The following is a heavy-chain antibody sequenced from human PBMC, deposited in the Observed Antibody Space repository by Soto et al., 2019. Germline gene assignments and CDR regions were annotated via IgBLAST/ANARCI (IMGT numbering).Heavy chain of an antibody. CDR3: ARDTKMLAPLIYMDY. D-gene: IGHD3-22*01. V-gene: IGHV3-21*01. J-gene: IGHJ4*02. Sequence: VGSLKLSCAASGFTFNIYSMNWVRQAPGKGLEWVSSISSRSSNIDYADSVKGRFTISRDNANNSLYLQMNNLSADDTAVYYCARDTKMLAPLIYMDYWGRGTLVTVSS. CDR1: GFTFNIYS. CDR2: ISSRSSNI.